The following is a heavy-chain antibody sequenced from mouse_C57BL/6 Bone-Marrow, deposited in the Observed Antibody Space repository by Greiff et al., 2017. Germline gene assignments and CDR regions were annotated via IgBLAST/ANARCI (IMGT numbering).Heavy chain of an antibody. V-gene: IGHV1-81*01. CDR3: AREEDYGLYYYAMDY. CDR1: GYTFTSYG. J-gene: IGHJ4*01. CDR2: IYPRSGNT. Sequence: VQLQQSGAELARPGASVKLSCKASGYTFTSYGISWVKQRTGQGLEWIGEIYPRSGNTYYNEKFKGKATLTADKSSSTAYMELRSLTSEDSAVYFCAREEDYGLYYYAMDYWGQGTSVTVSS. D-gene: IGHD1-1*01.